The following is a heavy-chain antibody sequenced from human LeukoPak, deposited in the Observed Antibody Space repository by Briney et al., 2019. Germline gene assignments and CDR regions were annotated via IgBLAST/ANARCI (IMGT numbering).Heavy chain of an antibody. CDR3: ARGRDGNNYYYFDY. V-gene: IGHV3-30*04. Sequence: GGCLRLFCAASGFIFRGYAIHWVRKAPGKGLEWVPLISYDEKNKYYADSVKGRFTISRDNSNNTLYLQMNSLRAEDTAVYYCARGRDGNNYYYFDYWGQGTLVTVSS. J-gene: IGHJ4*02. D-gene: IGHD5-24*01. CDR2: ISYDEKNK. CDR1: GFIFRGYA.